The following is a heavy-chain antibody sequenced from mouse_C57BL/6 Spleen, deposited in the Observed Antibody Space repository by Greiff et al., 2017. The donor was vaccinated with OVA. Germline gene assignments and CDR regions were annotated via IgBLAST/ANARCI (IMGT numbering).Heavy chain of an antibody. CDR1: GYTFTTYP. J-gene: IGHJ1*03. D-gene: IGHD1-1*01. Sequence: LQESGAELVKPGASVKMSCKASGYTFTTYPIEWMKQNHGKSLEWIGNFHPYNDDTKYNEKFKGKATLTVEKSSSTVYLELSRLTSDDSAVYYCARGYYGSSYGCYFDVWGTGTTVTVSS. CDR3: ARGYYGSSYGCYFDV. CDR2: FHPYNDDT. V-gene: IGHV1-47*01.